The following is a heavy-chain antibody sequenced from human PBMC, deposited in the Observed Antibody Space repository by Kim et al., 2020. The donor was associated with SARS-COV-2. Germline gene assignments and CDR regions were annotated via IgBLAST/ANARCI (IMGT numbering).Heavy chain of an antibody. V-gene: IGHV3-23*01. Sequence: VKGRLHISRHNSKNTLYLQMNGLGAEDTAVYYCAKDRGYSGYGSNWFDPWGQGTLVTVSS. D-gene: IGHD5-12*01. J-gene: IGHJ5*02. CDR3: AKDRGYSGYGSNWFDP.